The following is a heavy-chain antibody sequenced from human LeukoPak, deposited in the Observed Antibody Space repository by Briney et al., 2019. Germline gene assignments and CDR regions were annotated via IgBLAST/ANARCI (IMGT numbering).Heavy chain of an antibody. D-gene: IGHD6-19*01. V-gene: IGHV4-39*01. CDR3: ARLSGGTQWLAPFDY. Sequence: SETLSLTCTVSGGSISSFGYYWGWIRQPPGKGLEWIGSVYYSGSTYYNASLKSRLTISVDTSKNQFSLKLSSVTAADTAVYYCARLSGGTQWLAPFDYWGQGTLVTVSS. J-gene: IGHJ4*02. CDR1: GGSISSFGYY. CDR2: VYYSGST.